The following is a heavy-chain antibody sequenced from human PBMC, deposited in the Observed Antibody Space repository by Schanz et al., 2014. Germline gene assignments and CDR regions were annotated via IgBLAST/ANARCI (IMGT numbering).Heavy chain of an antibody. Sequence: EVHLLESGGGLVQPGGSLRLSCAASGFTFSSYWMHWVRQVPGKGLVWVSRIKSDGSSTSYADSVKGRFTISRDNAKNTLYLQMNSLRAEDTAVYYCARVALPGYSSPRDAFDIWGQGTMVTVSS. J-gene: IGHJ3*02. V-gene: IGHV3-74*02. CDR1: GFTFSSYW. CDR3: ARVALPGYSSPRDAFDI. CDR2: IKSDGSST. D-gene: IGHD5-18*01.